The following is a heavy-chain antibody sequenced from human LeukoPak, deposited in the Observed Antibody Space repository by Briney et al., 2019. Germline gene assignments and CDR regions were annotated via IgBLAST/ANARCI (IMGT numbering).Heavy chain of an antibody. CDR3: ARTSSGSYDVDY. D-gene: IGHD1-26*01. Sequence: ASVKVSCKASGYTFTSYGISWVRQAPGQGLEWMGWISAYNGDTNYAQNLQGRVTMTTDTSTSTAYMELRSLRSDDTAVYYCARTSSGSYDVDYWGQGTLVTVSS. CDR1: GYTFTSYG. CDR2: ISAYNGDT. J-gene: IGHJ4*02. V-gene: IGHV1-18*01.